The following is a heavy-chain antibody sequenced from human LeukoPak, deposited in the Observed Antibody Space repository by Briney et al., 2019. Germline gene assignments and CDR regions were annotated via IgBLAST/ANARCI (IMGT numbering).Heavy chain of an antibody. J-gene: IGHJ4*02. CDR1: GFTFSSYA. D-gene: IGHD1-26*01. CDR3: VKDRRSGSYPGDH. V-gene: IGHV3-23*01. Sequence: GGSLRLSCAASGFTFSSYAMTWVRQAPGKGLEWVSSLSGSGGTTYYADSVKGRFTTSGDNSKNTLYLQMNSLRAEDTAVYYCVKDRRSGSYPGDHWGQGTLVTVSS. CDR2: LSGSGGTT.